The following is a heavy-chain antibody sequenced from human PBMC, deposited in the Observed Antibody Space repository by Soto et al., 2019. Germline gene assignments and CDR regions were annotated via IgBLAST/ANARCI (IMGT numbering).Heavy chain of an antibody. D-gene: IGHD6-13*01. CDR3: ARDPGGTAATGDGLDY. CDR2: IYDVGYT. CDR1: GFSVISNS. J-gene: IGHJ4*02. V-gene: IGHV3-53*01. Sequence: PGGSLRLSCAASGFSVISNSMSWVRQAPGKWLEWVSVIYDVGYTDYADSVKGRFTISRENFKNRVNLYMNSLRAEDTAVYYCARDPGGTAATGDGLDYWGQGXLVTVYS.